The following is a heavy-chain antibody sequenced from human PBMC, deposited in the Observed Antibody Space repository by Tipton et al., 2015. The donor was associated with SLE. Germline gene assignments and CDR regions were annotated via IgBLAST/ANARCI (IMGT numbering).Heavy chain of an antibody. CDR2: ISDGGGT. V-gene: IGHV4-59*01. D-gene: IGHD2-15*01. CDR3: ARAEGSWDAFDI. CDR1: GGSISSNY. Sequence: TLSLTCSVSGGSISSNYWIWIRQPPGKGLEWIGYISDGGGTNYNPSLKSRVTISVDPAKNQFSLTLSSVTAADTAVYYCARAEGSWDAFDIWGQGTLVTVSS. J-gene: IGHJ3*02.